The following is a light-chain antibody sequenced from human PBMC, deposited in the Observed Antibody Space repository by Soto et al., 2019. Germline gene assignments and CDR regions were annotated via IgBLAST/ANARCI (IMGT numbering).Light chain of an antibody. J-gene: IGLJ3*02. CDR3: QVWDSSTAV. CDR2: RDS. V-gene: IGLV3-9*01. Sequence: SYELTQPLSVSVALGQTARITCGGNNIGSKNVHWYQQKPGQAPVLVIYRDSYRPSGIPERFSGSNSGNTATLTISRAQAGGEADYYCQVWDSSTAVFGGRTKVTVL. CDR1: NIGSKN.